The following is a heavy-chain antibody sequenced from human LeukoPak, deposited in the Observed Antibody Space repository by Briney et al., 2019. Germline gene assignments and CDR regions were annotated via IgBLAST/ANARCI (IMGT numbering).Heavy chain of an antibody. V-gene: IGHV3-23*01. CDR3: AKDAAGPEY. J-gene: IGHJ4*02. Sequence: GGSLRLSCVVSGLTFSRFSMSWVRQAPGKGLEWVSGISASGGDTWYPDSVKGRFTISRDNSKNTLFLQMNSLRVEDTAIYYCAKDAAGPEYWGQGTRVTVSS. CDR1: GLTFSRFS. CDR2: ISASGGDT. D-gene: IGHD6-13*01.